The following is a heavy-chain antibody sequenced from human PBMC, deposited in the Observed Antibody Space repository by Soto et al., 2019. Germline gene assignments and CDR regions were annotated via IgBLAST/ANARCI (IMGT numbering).Heavy chain of an antibody. Sequence: LGESLKISCKGSGYSFTSYWISWVRQMPGKGLEWMGRIDPSDSYTNYSPSFQGHVTISADKSISTAYLQWSSLKASDTAMYYCASSLVSITMIVAPRGMDVWGQGTTVTVSS. CDR2: IDPSDSYT. J-gene: IGHJ6*02. D-gene: IGHD3-22*01. V-gene: IGHV5-10-1*01. CDR3: ASSLVSITMIVAPRGMDV. CDR1: GYSFTSYW.